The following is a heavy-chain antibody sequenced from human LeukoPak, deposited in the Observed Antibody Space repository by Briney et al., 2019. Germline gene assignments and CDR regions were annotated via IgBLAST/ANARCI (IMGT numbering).Heavy chain of an antibody. Sequence: SETLSLTCTVSGDSISSYYWSLIPQPPGKGLEWIGYIYYSGSTNYNPSLKSRVTISVDTSKNQFSLKLSSVTAADTAVYYCVSQIYGDYVWFDYWGQGTLVTVSS. V-gene: IGHV4-59*01. CDR2: IYYSGST. CDR3: VSQIYGDYVWFDY. CDR1: GDSISSYY. J-gene: IGHJ4*02. D-gene: IGHD4-17*01.